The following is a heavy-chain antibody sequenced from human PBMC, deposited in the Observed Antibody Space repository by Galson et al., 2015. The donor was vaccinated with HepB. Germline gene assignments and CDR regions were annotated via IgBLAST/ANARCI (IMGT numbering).Heavy chain of an antibody. Sequence: SLRLSCAASGFIFRSFGMHWVRQAPGKGLEWVAVIWYDGSNIYYADSVKGRFTISRDTSKNTLYLQMNSLRAEDTAVYYCAKEALPDYGGITGFESWGQGTLVPVSS. CDR1: GFIFRSFG. CDR2: IWYDGSNI. D-gene: IGHD4-23*01. CDR3: AKEALPDYGGITGFES. J-gene: IGHJ4*02. V-gene: IGHV3-33*03.